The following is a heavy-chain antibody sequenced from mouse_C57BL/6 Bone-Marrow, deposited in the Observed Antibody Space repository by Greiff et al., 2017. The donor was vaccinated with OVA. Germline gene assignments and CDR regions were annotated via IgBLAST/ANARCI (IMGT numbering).Heavy chain of an antibody. V-gene: IGHV1-69*01. J-gene: IGHJ4*01. CDR2: IDPSDSYT. D-gene: IGHD3-2*02. CDR3: ARGYSSGRGDY. CDR1: GYTFTSYW. Sequence: QVQLQQPGAELVMPGASVKLSCKASGYTFTSYWMHWVKQRPGQGLEWIGEIDPSDSYTNYNQKFKGKSTLTVDKSSSTAYMQLSSLTSEDSAVYYCARGYSSGRGDYWGQGTSVTVSS.